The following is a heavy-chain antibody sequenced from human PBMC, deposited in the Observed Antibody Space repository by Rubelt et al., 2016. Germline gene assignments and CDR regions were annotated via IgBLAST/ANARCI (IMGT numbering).Heavy chain of an antibody. Sequence: EVQLVESGGGLVQPGGSLRLSCAASGFTFSSYSMNWVRQAPGKGLEWVSYISSSSSCIYYADSVKGRFTISRDNSKNTLYLQMNSLRAEDTAVYYCAREDGYNFRKGIDYWGQGTLVTVSS. CDR3: AREDGYNFRKGIDY. D-gene: IGHD5-24*01. CDR2: ISSSSSCI. V-gene: IGHV3-48*01. CDR1: GFTFSSYS. J-gene: IGHJ4*02.